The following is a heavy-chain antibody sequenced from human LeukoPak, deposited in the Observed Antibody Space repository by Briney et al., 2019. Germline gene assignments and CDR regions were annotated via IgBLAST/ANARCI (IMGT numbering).Heavy chain of an antibody. CDR1: GFTFSSYS. CDR3: ARDSGGGYDFPYYFDY. Sequence: GGSLRLSCAASGFTFSSYSMNWVRQAPGRGLEWVSSISSSSSYIYYADSVKGRFTISRDNAKNSLYLQMNSLRAEDTAVYYCARDSGGGYDFPYYFDYWGQGTLVTVSS. V-gene: IGHV3-21*01. J-gene: IGHJ4*02. D-gene: IGHD5-12*01. CDR2: ISSSSSYI.